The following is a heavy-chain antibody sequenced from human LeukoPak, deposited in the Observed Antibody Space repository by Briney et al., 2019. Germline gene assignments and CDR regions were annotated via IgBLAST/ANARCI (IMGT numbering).Heavy chain of an antibody. CDR2: ISGGGGVT. V-gene: IGHV3-23*01. J-gene: IGHJ4*02. D-gene: IGHD5-12*01. CDR1: GFTFSSYA. Sequence: GVSLRLSCAASGFTFSSYAMSWVRQAPGKGLEWDSSISGGGGVTYYADSVKGRFTISRDNSKNTVYLQMNSLRAEDTAVYYCAKEPRVATIEIFDYWGQGTLVTVSS. CDR3: AKEPRVATIEIFDY.